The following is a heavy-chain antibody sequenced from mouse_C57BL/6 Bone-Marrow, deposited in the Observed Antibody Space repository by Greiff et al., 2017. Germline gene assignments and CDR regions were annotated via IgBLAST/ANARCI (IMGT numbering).Heavy chain of an antibody. CDR1: GFSLTSYA. CDR2: IWTGGGT. J-gene: IGHJ4*01. D-gene: IGHD1-1*01. Sequence: VMLVESGPGLVAPSQSLSITCTVSGFSLTSYAISWVRQPPGKGLEWLGVIWTGGGTNYNSALKSRLSISKENSKSQVFLKMNSLQTDDTARDYCARNFITTVPQMDYWGQGTSVTVSS. V-gene: IGHV2-9-1*01. CDR3: ARNFITTVPQMDY.